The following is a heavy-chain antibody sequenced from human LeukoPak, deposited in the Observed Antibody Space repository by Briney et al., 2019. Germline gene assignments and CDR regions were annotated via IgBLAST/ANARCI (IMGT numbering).Heavy chain of an antibody. J-gene: IGHJ4*02. V-gene: IGHV1-69*13. D-gene: IGHD3-22*01. Sequence: SVNVSCKASGGTFSSYAISWVRQAPGQGLEWMGGIIPIFGTANYAQKFQGRVTITADESTSTAYMELSSLRSEDTAVYYCARGDSSGYYYGYYFDYWGQGTLVTVSS. CDR2: IIPIFGTA. CDR1: GGTFSSYA. CDR3: ARGDSSGYYYGYYFDY.